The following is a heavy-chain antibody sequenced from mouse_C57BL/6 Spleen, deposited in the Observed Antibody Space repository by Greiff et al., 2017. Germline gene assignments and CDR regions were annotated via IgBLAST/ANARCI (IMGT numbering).Heavy chain of an antibody. J-gene: IGHJ4*01. D-gene: IGHD2-3*01. CDR2: IDPNSGGT. Sequence: QVQLQQPGAELVKPGASVKLSCKASGYTFTSYWMHWVKQRPGRGLEWIGRIDPNSGGTKYNEKFKSKATLTVDKPSSTAYMQLSSLTSEDSAVYYCARFYDGYYDNWYYAMDYWGQGTSVTVSS. V-gene: IGHV1-72*01. CDR1: GYTFTSYW. CDR3: ARFYDGYYDNWYYAMDY.